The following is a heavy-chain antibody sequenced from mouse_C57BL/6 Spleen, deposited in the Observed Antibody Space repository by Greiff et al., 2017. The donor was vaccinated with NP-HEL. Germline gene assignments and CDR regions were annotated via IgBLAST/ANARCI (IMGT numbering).Heavy chain of an antibody. V-gene: IGHV1-74*01. CDR2: IHPSDSDT. CDR3: AIESPSWDFDY. D-gene: IGHD4-1*01. CDR1: GYTFTSYW. Sequence: VQLQQPGAELVKPGASVKVSCKASGYTFTSYWMHWVKQRPGQGLEWIGRIHPSDSDTNYNQKFKGKATLTVDKSSSTAYMQLSSLTSEDSAVYCCAIESPSWDFDYWGQGTTLTVSS. J-gene: IGHJ2*01.